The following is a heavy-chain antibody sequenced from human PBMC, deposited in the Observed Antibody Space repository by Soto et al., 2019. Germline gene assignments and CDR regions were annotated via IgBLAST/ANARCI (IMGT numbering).Heavy chain of an antibody. CDR1: GYTFTSYG. D-gene: IGHD6-13*01. V-gene: IGHV1-18*01. CDR3: ARDFAAAGDYYYYGMDV. CDR2: ISAYNGNT. J-gene: IGHJ6*02. Sequence: QVQLVQSGAEVRKPGASVKVSCKASGYTFTSYGISWVRQAPGQGLEWMGWISAYNGNTNSAQKLQGRVTMTTDTSTSTAHMELRSLRSDDTAVYYCARDFAAAGDYYYYGMDVWGQGTTVTVSS.